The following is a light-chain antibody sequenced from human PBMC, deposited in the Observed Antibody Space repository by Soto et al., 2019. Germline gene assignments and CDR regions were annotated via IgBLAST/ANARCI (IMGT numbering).Light chain of an antibody. V-gene: IGKV1-8*01. J-gene: IGKJ4*01. CDR1: QGISSY. CDR3: QQYYSYPFT. Sequence: AIRMTQSPSSLSASTGDRVTITCRASQGISSYLAWYQQKVGKAPKLLIYAASTLQSVVPSRFSGSGSGTDFTLTISCLQSEDFSTYYCQQYYSYPFTFGGGTKVEIK. CDR2: AAS.